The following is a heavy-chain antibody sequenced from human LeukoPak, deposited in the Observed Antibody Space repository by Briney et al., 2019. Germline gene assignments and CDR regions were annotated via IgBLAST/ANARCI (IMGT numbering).Heavy chain of an antibody. CDR3: ARTRGHGAFDY. J-gene: IGHJ4*02. V-gene: IGHV4-4*07. D-gene: IGHD3-10*01. CDR1: GGSLSSYY. Sequence: PSETLSLTCTVSGGSLSSYYWSWIRQPAGKGLEWIGRVYTNGSTNYNPSLKSRVTMSVDTSKSQVSLKLSSVTAADTAIYYCARTRGHGAFDYWGQGTLVTVSS. CDR2: VYTNGST.